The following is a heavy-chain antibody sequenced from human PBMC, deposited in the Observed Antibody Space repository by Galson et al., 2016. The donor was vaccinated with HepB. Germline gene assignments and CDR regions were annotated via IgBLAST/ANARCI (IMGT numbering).Heavy chain of an antibody. J-gene: IGHJ5*02. D-gene: IGHD6-19*01. CDR3: ARRFGWSNRFAP. CDR1: KYSFSSYW. CDR2: ISPPDPAT. V-gene: IGHV5-51*01. Sequence: QSGAEVKKAGESLRISCKGSKYSFSSYWIEWVRQVPGKGLEWMGAISPPDPATTYSPSFRGHVTISVDGSISTVYLQWNSLKASDSGVYYFARRFGWSNRFAPWGQGTQVTVSS.